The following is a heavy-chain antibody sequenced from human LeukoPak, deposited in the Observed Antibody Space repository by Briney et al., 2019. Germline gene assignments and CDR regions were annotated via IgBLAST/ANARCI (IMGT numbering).Heavy chain of an antibody. Sequence: GGSLRLSCVPSGFTFSSYSMNWVRQAPGKGLEWVSSISSGSSYIYYADSVKGRFTISRDNAKNSLYLQMNSLRAEDTAVYYCARSDRVEDAFDIWGQGTMVTVSS. CDR3: ARSDRVEDAFDI. V-gene: IGHV3-21*01. J-gene: IGHJ3*02. CDR2: ISSGSSYI. D-gene: IGHD1-14*01. CDR1: GFTFSSYS.